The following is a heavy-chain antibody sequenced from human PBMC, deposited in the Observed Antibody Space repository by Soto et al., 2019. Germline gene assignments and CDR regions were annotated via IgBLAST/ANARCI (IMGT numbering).Heavy chain of an antibody. V-gene: IGHV1-69*13. J-gene: IGHJ4*02. CDR3: ARQFDYDTSGYYYAY. CDR2: ITPLFGTP. Sequence: SVKVSCKASGGTFNKYAIDWVRQAPGQGLEWMGGITPLFGTPNYAQRFQGRVTISADEVTSTAYMALRSLRSDDTGVYYCARQFDYDTSGYYYAYWGQGTLVTVSS. D-gene: IGHD6-25*01. CDR1: GGTFNKYA.